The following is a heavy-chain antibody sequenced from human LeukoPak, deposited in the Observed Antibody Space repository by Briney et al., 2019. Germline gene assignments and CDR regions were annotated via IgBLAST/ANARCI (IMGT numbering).Heavy chain of an antibody. V-gene: IGHV3-7*04. CDR1: GFTFSSYW. J-gene: IGHJ4*02. Sequence: GGSLRLSCAASGFTFSSYWMSWVRQAPGKGLEWVANIKEDGSAKYSVDSVKGRFTISRDNAKNTLYLQMNSLRAEDTAVYYCARDSPGYGAYDLGWGQGTLVTVPS. D-gene: IGHD5-12*01. CDR2: IKEDGSAK. CDR3: ARDSPGYGAYDLG.